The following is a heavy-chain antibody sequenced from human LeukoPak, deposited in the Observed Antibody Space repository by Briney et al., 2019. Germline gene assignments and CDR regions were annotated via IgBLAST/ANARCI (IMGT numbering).Heavy chain of an antibody. D-gene: IGHD4-17*01. Sequence: PGGSLRLSCSASGFSFSICSMHWVRQAPGKGLEDVSAISSNGGNTNYADSVKGRFTISRDNSKNTLYLQMSSLRAEDTAVYYCVKATVTSSYFDYFDYWGQGTLVTVSS. CDR2: ISSNGGNT. V-gene: IGHV3-64D*09. CDR3: VKATVTSSYFDYFDY. CDR1: GFSFSICS. J-gene: IGHJ4*02.